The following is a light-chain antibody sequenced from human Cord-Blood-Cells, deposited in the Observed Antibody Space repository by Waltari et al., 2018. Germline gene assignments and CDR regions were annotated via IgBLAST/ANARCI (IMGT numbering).Light chain of an antibody. CDR3: CSYAGSSTWV. CDR1: SSDGGSYNL. V-gene: IGLV2-23*01. Sequence: QSALTQPASVSGSPGQSITISCTGTSSDGGSYNLVSWYPQHPGKAPKLMIYEGSKLPSGVSNRFSGSKSGNTASLTISGLQAEDEADYYCCSYAGSSTWVFGGGTKLTVL. J-gene: IGLJ3*02. CDR2: EGS.